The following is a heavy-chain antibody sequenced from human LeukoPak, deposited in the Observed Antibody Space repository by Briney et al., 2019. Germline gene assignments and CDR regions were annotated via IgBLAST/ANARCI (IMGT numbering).Heavy chain of an antibody. D-gene: IGHD5-24*01. CDR3: TATPYRDGPLNY. V-gene: IGHV4-34*01. Sequence: KPSETLSLNCGVYGESFNTYYWTWIRQPPGKGLEWIGEINRSGSINYNPSLKSRVTMSVDTSKNQLSLTLTSVTAPDTAVYYCTATPYRDGPLNYWGQGTLVTVSS. CDR2: INRSGSI. J-gene: IGHJ4*02. CDR1: GESFNTYY.